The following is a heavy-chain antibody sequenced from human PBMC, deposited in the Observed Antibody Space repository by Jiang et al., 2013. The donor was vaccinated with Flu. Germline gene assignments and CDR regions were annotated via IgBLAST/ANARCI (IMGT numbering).Heavy chain of an antibody. V-gene: IGHV1-2*04. CDR1: GYTFTGYY. Sequence: GAEVKKPGASVKVSCKASGYTFTGYYMHWVRQAPGQGLEWMGWINPNSGGTNYAQKFQGWVTMTRDTSISTAYMELSRLRSDDTAVYYCARAVDYGDHGALDYWGQGTLVTVSS. D-gene: IGHD4-17*01. CDR2: INPNSGGT. J-gene: IGHJ4*02. CDR3: ARAVDYGDHGALDY.